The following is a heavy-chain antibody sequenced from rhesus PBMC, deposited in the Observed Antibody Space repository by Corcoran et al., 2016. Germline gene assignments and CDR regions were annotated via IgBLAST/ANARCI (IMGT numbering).Heavy chain of an antibody. CDR2: ITDAGDRT. J-gene: IGHJ4*01. D-gene: IGHD2-39*02. CDR3: STDPGGVCCTFDY. CDR1: GSTFCRHG. V-gene: IGHV3S5*01. Sequence: EVQLVETGGGLVQPGGSLRLSCGAPGSTFCRHGMSWVRQAPGKGLEWGSGITDAGDRTFYADSVKGRFTISRDNSKNTVSLQLTSLRAEDTAVYYCSTDPGGVCCTFDYWGQGVLVTVSS.